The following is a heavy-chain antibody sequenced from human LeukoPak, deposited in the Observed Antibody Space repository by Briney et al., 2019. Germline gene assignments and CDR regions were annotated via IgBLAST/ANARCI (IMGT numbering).Heavy chain of an antibody. CDR1: GGSISSYY. V-gene: IGHV4-59*01. Sequence: SETLSLTCTVSGGSISSYYWSWIRQPPGKGLEWIGYIYYSGSTNYNPSLKSRVTISVDTSKNQSSLKLSSVTAADTAVYYCARDSDFWSGYYYMDVWGKGTTVTVSS. D-gene: IGHD3-3*01. J-gene: IGHJ6*03. CDR2: IYYSGST. CDR3: ARDSDFWSGYYYMDV.